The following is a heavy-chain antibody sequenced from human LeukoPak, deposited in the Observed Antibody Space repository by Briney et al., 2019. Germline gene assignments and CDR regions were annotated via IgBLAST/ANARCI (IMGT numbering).Heavy chain of an antibody. CDR2: INHSGST. Sequence: PSETLSLTCAVYGGSFSGYYWSWIRQPPGKGLEWIGEINHSGSTNYNPSLKSRVTISVDTSKNQFSLKLSSVTAADTAVYYCARVWVGSAAIPANWFDPWGQGTLVTVSS. CDR1: GGSFSGYY. CDR3: ARVWVGSAAIPANWFDP. V-gene: IGHV4-34*01. J-gene: IGHJ5*02. D-gene: IGHD2-2*01.